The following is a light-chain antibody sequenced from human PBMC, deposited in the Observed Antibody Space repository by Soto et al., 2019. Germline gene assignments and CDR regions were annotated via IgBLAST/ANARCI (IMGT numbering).Light chain of an antibody. CDR1: PSVSSY. CDR2: DAS. J-gene: IGKJ5*01. V-gene: IGKV3-11*01. Sequence: EIVLTQSPATLSLSPGARATLSCRASPSVSSYLAWYQQKPGQAPRLLIYDASNRATGIPARFSGSGSGTDFSLTISSLEPADFAVYYGQQRSNWPPITFGQGTRLEIK. CDR3: QQRSNWPPIT.